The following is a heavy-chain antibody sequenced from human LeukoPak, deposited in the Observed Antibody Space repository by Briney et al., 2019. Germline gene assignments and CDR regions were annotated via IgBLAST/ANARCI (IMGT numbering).Heavy chain of an antibody. Sequence: EPGGSLRLSCAASGFTFSTYWLPWVRQAPGKGLIWVSRINEDGSTINYADSVRGRFAISRDNAKNTLYLEMNSLRAEDTAVYYCARDLSGRDDYWGQGTLVTVSS. J-gene: IGHJ4*02. CDR2: INEDGSTI. D-gene: IGHD7-27*01. CDR3: ARDLSGRDDY. CDR1: GFTFSTYW. V-gene: IGHV3-74*01.